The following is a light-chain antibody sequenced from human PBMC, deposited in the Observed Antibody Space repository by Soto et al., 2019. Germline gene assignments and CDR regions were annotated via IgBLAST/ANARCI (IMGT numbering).Light chain of an antibody. Sequence: QSALTQPASVSGSPGQSITISCTGTSSDVGGYNYVSWYQHHPGKAPKLMIYDVTNRPSGVSNRFSGSKSGNTASLTISGLQAEDEADYYCSSYGGSSSLHVFGTGTKLTVL. J-gene: IGLJ1*01. V-gene: IGLV2-14*03. CDR2: DVT. CDR3: SSYGGSSSLHV. CDR1: SSDVGGYNY.